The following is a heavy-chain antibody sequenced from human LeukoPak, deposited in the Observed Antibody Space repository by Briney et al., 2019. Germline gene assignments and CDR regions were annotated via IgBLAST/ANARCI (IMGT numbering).Heavy chain of an antibody. D-gene: IGHD3-3*01. J-gene: IGHJ4*02. CDR1: GYSFTSYW. CDR3: ARHSILARDFWSGYYDIDY. V-gene: IGHV5-51*01. CDR2: IYPGDSDT. Sequence: PGESLKISCKGSGYSFTSYWIGWVRRMPGKGLEWMGIIYPGDSDTRYSPSFQGQVTISADKSISTAYLQWSSLKASDTAMYYCARHSILARDFWSGYYDIDYWGQGTLVTVSS.